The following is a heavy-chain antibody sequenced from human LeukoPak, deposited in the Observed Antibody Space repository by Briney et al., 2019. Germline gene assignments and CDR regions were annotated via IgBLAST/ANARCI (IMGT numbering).Heavy chain of an antibody. CDR1: GFTFSSYE. CDR3: AREGSSSWYKTGGFDY. D-gene: IGHD6-13*01. CDR2: ISSSGSTI. V-gene: IGHV3-48*03. J-gene: IGHJ4*02. Sequence: GGSLRLSCAASGFTFSSYEMNWVRQAPGKGLEWVSYISSSGSTIYYADSVKGRFTISRDNAKNSLYPQMNSLRAEDMAVYYCAREGSSSWYKTGGFDYWGQGTLVTVSS.